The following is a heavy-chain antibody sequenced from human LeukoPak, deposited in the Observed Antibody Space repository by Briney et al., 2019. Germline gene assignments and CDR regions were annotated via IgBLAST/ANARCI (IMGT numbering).Heavy chain of an antibody. CDR1: GYTFTGYY. Sequence: GASVKVSCKASGYTFTGYYMHWVRQAPGQGLEWMGRINPNSGGTNYAQKFQGRVTMTRDTSISTAYMELSRLRSDDTAVYYCARANYYYDSSAPDYWGQGTLVTVSS. CDR2: INPNSGGT. D-gene: IGHD3-22*01. CDR3: ARANYYYDSSAPDY. J-gene: IGHJ4*02. V-gene: IGHV1-2*06.